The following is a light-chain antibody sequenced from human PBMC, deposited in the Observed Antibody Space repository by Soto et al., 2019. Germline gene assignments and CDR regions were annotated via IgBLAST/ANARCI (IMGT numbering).Light chain of an antibody. Sequence: QSVLTQPASVSGSPGPSITLSCTGTSSDVGGYNYVSWYQQHPGKAPKLMIYEVSNRPSGVSNRFSGSKSGNTASLTISVLQAEDEADYYCSSYTSSSTRVFGTGTKVTVL. V-gene: IGLV2-14*01. J-gene: IGLJ1*01. CDR1: SSDVGGYNY. CDR2: EVS. CDR3: SSYTSSSTRV.